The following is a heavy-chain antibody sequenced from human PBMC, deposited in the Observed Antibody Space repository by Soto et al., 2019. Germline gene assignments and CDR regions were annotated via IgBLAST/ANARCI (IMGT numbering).Heavy chain of an antibody. J-gene: IGHJ6*02. CDR1: GFIFSNYG. CDR3: AKDVGSFANYYGMDV. CDR2: LSNDGRNK. Sequence: GGSLRLSCAASGFIFSNYGLHWVRQAPGKGLEWVAVLSNDGRNKYFADSLKGRFTISGDNSKNTLYLQMNSLRAEDTAVYYCAKDVGSFANYYGMDVWGQGTTVTVSS. D-gene: IGHD3-10*01. V-gene: IGHV3-30*18.